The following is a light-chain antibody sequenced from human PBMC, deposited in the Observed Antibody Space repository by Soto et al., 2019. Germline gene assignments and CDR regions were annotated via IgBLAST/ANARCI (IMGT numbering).Light chain of an antibody. CDR2: DVS. Sequence: QSVLTQPASVSGSPGQSITISCTGTSSDVGGYNYVSWYQQHPGKAPKLMIYDVSNRPSGVSNRFSGSKSGNTASLTISGLQAEDEADYYCSSYTSSSTPGRVFGTGTKLTVL. CDR1: SSDVGGYNY. V-gene: IGLV2-14*01. CDR3: SSYTSSSTPGRV. J-gene: IGLJ1*01.